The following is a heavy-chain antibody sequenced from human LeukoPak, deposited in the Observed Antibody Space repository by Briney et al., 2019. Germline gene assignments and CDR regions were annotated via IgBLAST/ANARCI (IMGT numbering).Heavy chain of an antibody. D-gene: IGHD3-16*02. CDR1: GGSISSGGNY. CDR3: ARIEVIGSTRYFDY. Sequence: SETLSLTCTVSGGSISSGGNYWSWLRQLPGKGLEWLGYIYYVGNTNYNPSLKSRLSMSVDTSKNQFSLSLTSVTAADTAVYYCARIEVIGSTRYFDYWGQGAMVSVSS. CDR2: IYYVGNT. J-gene: IGHJ4*02. V-gene: IGHV4-31*03.